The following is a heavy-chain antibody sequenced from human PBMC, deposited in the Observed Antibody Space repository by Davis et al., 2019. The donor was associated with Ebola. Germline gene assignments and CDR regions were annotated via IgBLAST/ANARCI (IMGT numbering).Heavy chain of an antibody. V-gene: IGHV3-23*01. J-gene: IGHJ4*02. Sequence: GGSLRLSCAASGFTFSTYAMTWVRQAPGKGLEWVSGITGSGRSTYYGDSVKGRFTISRDNSKNTLYLQMNSLRAEDTAVYYCAKSILYYPWGFDYWGQGTLVTVSS. CDR1: GFTFSTYA. D-gene: IGHD2-15*01. CDR3: AKSILYYPWGFDY. CDR2: ITGSGRST.